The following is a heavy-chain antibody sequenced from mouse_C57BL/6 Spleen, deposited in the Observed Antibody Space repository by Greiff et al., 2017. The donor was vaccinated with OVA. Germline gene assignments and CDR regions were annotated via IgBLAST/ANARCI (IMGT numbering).Heavy chain of an antibody. Sequence: VKLVESGEGLVKPGGSLKLSCAASGFTFSSYAMSWVRQTPEKRLEWVAYISSGGDYIYYADTVKGRFTISRDNARNTLCLQMSRLKSEDTAMYYCTRDLDDYFDYWGQGTTRTVSS. CDR3: TRDLDDYFDY. D-gene: IGHD2-3*01. CDR1: GFTFSSYA. J-gene: IGHJ2*01. V-gene: IGHV5-9-1*02. CDR2: ISSGGDYI.